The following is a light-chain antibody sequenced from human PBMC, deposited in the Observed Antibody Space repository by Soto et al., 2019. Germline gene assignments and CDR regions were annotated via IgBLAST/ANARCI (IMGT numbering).Light chain of an antibody. CDR2: TAY. CDR1: QSLFSF. CDR3: QQTYSAPFT. V-gene: IGKV1-39*01. Sequence: DLQMTQSPSSLSASVGDSVTLTCRASQSLFSFLNWYQQAPGRAPKLLISTAYKLQSGVPSRFSGSESGTEFTLTISSLQPEDFAIYFCQQTYSAPFTFGPGTKVDVK. J-gene: IGKJ3*01.